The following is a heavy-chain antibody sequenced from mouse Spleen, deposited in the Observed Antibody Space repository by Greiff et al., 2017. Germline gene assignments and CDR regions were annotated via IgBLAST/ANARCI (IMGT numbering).Heavy chain of an antibody. Sequence: EVQLQQSGTVLARPGASVKMSCKTSGYTFTSYWMHWVKQRPGQGLEWIGAIYPGNSDTSYNQKFKGKAKLTAVTSASTAYMELSSLTNEDSAVYYCTRIPNWERTYFDYWGQGTTLTVSS. J-gene: IGHJ2*01. CDR2: IYPGNSDT. D-gene: IGHD4-1*01. CDR3: TRIPNWERTYFDY. CDR1: GYTFTSYW. V-gene: IGHV1-5*01.